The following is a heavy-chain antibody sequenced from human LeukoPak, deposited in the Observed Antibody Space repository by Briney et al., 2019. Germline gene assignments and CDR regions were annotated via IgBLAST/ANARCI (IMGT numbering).Heavy chain of an antibody. Sequence: GSSVKVSCKASGGTFSSYAISWVRQAPGQGLEWMGRIIPILGIANYAQKFQGRVTITADKSTSTAYMELSSLRSEDTAVYYCARAISHYNPYYFDYWGQGTLVTVSS. CDR2: IIPILGIA. CDR1: GGTFSSYA. D-gene: IGHD1-14*01. CDR3: ARAISHYNPYYFDY. J-gene: IGHJ4*02. V-gene: IGHV1-69*04.